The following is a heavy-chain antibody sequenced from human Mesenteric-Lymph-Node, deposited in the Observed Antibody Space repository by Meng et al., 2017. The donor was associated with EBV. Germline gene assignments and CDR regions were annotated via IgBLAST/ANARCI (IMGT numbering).Heavy chain of an antibody. D-gene: IGHD1-26*01. J-gene: IGHJ2*01. CDR2: INTNTGNP. CDR1: GYTFTSYP. Sequence: QVQLVQPGAEVKKPGASVKVSCTASGYTFTSYPMNWVRQAPGQGLEWMGGINTNTGNPTYAQGFTGRFVFSLDSSVSTAYLQISSLKAEDTAVYYCARKVGISSAKWYFDVWGRGTLVTVSS. CDR3: ARKVGISSAKWYFDV. V-gene: IGHV7-4-1*02.